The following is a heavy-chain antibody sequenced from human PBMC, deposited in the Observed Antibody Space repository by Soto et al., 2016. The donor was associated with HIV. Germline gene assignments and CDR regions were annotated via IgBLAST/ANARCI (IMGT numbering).Heavy chain of an antibody. Sequence: EVQLVESGGGLVQPGRSLRLSCAASGFTFDDYAMHWVRQAPGKGLEWVSGISWNSDNIGYADSVKGRFTISRDNAKNSLYLQMNSLRTEDMALYYCAKGDYGDYRPNYFDYVGPGNPGHRLL. V-gene: IGHV3-9*03. D-gene: IGHD4-17*01. CDR1: GFTFDDYA. CDR2: ISWNSDNI. J-gene: IGHJ4*02. CDR3: AKGDYGDYRPNYFDY.